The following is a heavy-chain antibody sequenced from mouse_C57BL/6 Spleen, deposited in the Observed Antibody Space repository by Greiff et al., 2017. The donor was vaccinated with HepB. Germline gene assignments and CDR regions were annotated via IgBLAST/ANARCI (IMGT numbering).Heavy chain of an antibody. CDR1: GFTFSDYG. D-gene: IGHD1-1*01. CDR3: ARPDYYGSSYDAMDY. Sequence: EVQVVESGGGLVKPGGSLKLSCAASGFTFSDYGMHWVRQAPEKGLEWVAYISSGSSTIYYADTVKGRFTISRDNAKNTLFLQMTSLRSEDTAMYYCARPDYYGSSYDAMDYWGQGTSVTVSS. V-gene: IGHV5-17*01. J-gene: IGHJ4*01. CDR2: ISSGSSTI.